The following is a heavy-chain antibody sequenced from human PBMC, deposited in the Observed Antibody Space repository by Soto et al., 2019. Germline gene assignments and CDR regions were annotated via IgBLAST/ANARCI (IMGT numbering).Heavy chain of an antibody. CDR3: ARPSYSSSRYYGMDV. V-gene: IGHV5-51*01. J-gene: IGHJ6*02. Sequence: GESLKISCKGSGYSFTSYWIGWGRQMPWKGLEWMGIIYPGDSDTRDSPSFEGQVTISADKSITTAYLQWSSLKASDTAMYYCARPSYSSSRYYGMDVWGQGTTVTVSS. D-gene: IGHD6-6*01. CDR1: GYSFTSYW. CDR2: IYPGDSDT.